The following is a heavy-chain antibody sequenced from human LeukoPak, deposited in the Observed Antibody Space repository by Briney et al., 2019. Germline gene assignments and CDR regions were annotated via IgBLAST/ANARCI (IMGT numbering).Heavy chain of an antibody. J-gene: IGHJ6*03. CDR3: ARDSRYSDTSGYYYSHYYMDV. V-gene: IGHV4-59*01. D-gene: IGHD3-22*01. CDR1: GGSINYYY. CDR2: IYSSGST. Sequence: SETLSLTCTVSGGSINYYYWSWIRQPPGKGLEYIGYIYSSGSTNYNPSLKSRVTMSVDTSKNQFSLKLSSVTAADTAVYYCARDSRYSDTSGYYYSHYYMDVWGKGTTITVSS.